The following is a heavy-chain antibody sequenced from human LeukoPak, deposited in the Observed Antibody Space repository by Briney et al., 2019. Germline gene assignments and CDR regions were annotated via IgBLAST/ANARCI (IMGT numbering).Heavy chain of an antibody. J-gene: IGHJ4*02. CDR2: IYYSGST. D-gene: IGHD5-12*01. Sequence: SETLSLTCTVSGGYISSYYWSWIRQPPGKGLEWIGYIYYSGSTNYNPSLKSRVTISVDTSKNQFSLKLSSVTAADTAVYYCAREWGLDSGYEVWGQGTLVTVSS. CDR1: GGYISSYY. V-gene: IGHV4-59*01. CDR3: AREWGLDSGYEV.